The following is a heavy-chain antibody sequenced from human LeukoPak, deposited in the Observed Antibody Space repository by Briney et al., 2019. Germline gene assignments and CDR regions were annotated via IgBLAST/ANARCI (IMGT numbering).Heavy chain of an antibody. D-gene: IGHD4-17*01. Sequence: ASVKVCCKASAGTFSSYAISWVRQPPGQGIEWMGVIIPIFGTANYAQKFQGRVTITTDESTSTAYMELSSLRSEDTAVYYCARGRGMTTVTTWTFDYWGQGTLVTVSS. CDR2: IIPIFGTA. CDR1: AGTFSSYA. CDR3: ARGRGMTTVTTWTFDY. V-gene: IGHV1-69*05. J-gene: IGHJ4*02.